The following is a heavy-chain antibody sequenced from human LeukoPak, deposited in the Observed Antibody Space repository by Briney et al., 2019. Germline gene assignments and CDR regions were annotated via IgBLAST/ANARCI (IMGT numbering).Heavy chain of an antibody. J-gene: IGHJ4*02. CDR3: AKRGPVVYDL. CDR1: GFTVSGTY. Sequence: GPLRLSCAASGFTVSGTYMSWVRQAPGKGLEWVSIIYTGDSTYYADSVKGRFTISRDNSKNTLYLQMNSLRPEDTAVYYCAKRGPVVYDLWGQGTLVTVSS. V-gene: IGHV3-66*02. CDR2: IYTGDST.